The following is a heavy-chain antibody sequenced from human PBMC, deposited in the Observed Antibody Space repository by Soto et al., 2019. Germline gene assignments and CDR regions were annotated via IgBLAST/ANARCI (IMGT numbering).Heavy chain of an antibody. Sequence: QITLKESGPTLVKPTQTLTLTCTFSGFSLTTSGVGVGWIRQPPGKALEWLALIYWDDDKRYSPSLKNRLTITKDPSRNQVVLTLIDLDPVDTATYYCAHKSLVPFGMDVWGQGTTVTVAS. CDR3: AHKSLVPFGMDV. J-gene: IGHJ6*02. CDR2: IYWDDDK. CDR1: GFSLTTSGVG. D-gene: IGHD3-10*01. V-gene: IGHV2-5*02.